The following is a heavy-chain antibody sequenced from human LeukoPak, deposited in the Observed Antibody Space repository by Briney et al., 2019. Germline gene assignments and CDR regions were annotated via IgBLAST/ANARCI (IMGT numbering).Heavy chain of an antibody. CDR1: GYTFTGYY. CDR2: INPNSGGT. CDR3: ARAGCSSGWAFDY. Sequence: ASVKVSCKASGYTFTGYYMHWVRQAPGQGLEWMGWINPNSGGTNYAQKFQGRVTMTRDTSISTAYMELSRLRSDDTAVYYCARAGCSSGWAFDYWGQGTLVTVSS. J-gene: IGHJ4*02. D-gene: IGHD6-19*01. V-gene: IGHV1-2*02.